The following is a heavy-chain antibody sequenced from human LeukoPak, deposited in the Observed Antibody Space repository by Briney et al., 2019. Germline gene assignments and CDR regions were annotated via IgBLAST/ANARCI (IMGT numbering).Heavy chain of an antibody. CDR1: GGTFSSYA. CDR3: ARDRYGSGVHVDC. CDR2: IIPIFGTA. D-gene: IGHD3-10*01. Sequence: SVKVSCKASGGTFSSYAIRWVRQAPGQGLEWMGRIIPIFGTANYAQKFQGRVTITTDESTSTAYMELSSLRSEDTAVYYCARDRYGSGVHVDCWGQGTLVTVSS. V-gene: IGHV1-69*05. J-gene: IGHJ4*02.